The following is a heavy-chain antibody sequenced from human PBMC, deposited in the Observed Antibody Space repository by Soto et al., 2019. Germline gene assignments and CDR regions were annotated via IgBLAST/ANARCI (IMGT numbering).Heavy chain of an antibody. CDR2: IYNSGSS. J-gene: IGHJ4*02. CDR3: ARRYGGTFDY. V-gene: IGHV4-59*01. CDR1: GDSISSYY. Sequence: PSETLSLTCSVSGDSISSYYWTWIRQSPGKGLEWIGYIYNSGSSNYNPSLKSRVTISADTSKNQFSLRLSSVAAADTAVYYCARRYGGTFDYWGQGTLVTVSS. D-gene: IGHD2-15*01.